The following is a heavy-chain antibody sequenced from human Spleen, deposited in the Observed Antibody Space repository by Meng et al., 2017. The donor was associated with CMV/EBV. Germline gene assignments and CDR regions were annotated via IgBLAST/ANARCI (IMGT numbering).Heavy chain of an antibody. J-gene: IGHJ6*02. V-gene: IGHV1-2*02. CDR3: ARIAVALYYYYYGMDV. Sequence: ASVKVSCKASGYTFTGYYIHWVRQAPGQGLEWMGWINPSSGATDYTQKFRGRVTVTSDTSIRTAYMELSGLTSDDTAVYYCARIAVALYYYYYGMDVWGQGTTVTVSS. D-gene: IGHD6-19*01. CDR1: GYTFTGYY. CDR2: INPSSGAT.